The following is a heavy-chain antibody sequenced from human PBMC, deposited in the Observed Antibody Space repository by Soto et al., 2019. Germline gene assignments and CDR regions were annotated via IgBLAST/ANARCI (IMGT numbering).Heavy chain of an antibody. CDR3: ARDGGIAVAASGY. D-gene: IGHD6-19*01. CDR2: INAGNGNT. Sequence: GASVKVSCKASGYTFTSYAMHWVRQAPGQRLEWMGWINAGNGNTKYSRKFQGRVTITRDTSASTAYMELSSLRSEDTAVYYCARDGGIAVAASGYWGQGTLVTVSS. J-gene: IGHJ4*02. V-gene: IGHV1-3*01. CDR1: GYTFTSYA.